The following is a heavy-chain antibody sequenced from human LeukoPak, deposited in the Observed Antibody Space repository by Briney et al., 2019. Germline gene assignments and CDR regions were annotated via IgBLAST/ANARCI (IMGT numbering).Heavy chain of an antibody. CDR3: ARDPVSVVARMYNWFDP. CDR2: INPNSGGT. J-gene: IGHJ5*02. V-gene: IGHV1-2*02. CDR1: GYTFTGYY. D-gene: IGHD2-2*01. Sequence: ASVKVSCKASGYTFTGYYMHWVRQAPGQGLEWMGWINPNSGGTNYAQKFQGRVTMTRDTSISTAYMELSRLRSDDTAVYYCARDPVSVVARMYNWFDPWGQGTLVTVSS.